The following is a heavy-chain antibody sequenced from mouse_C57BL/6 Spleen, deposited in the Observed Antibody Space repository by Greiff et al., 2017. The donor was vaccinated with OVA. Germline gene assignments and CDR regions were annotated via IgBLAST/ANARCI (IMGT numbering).Heavy chain of an antibody. CDR2: IRNKANGYTT. Sequence: EVQLVESGGGLVQPGGSLSLSCAASGFTFTDYYMSWVRQPPGKALEWLGFIRNKANGYTTEYSASVKGRFTISRDNSQSILYLQMNALRAEDSATYYCARYGVYYDYDGAMDYWGQGTSVTVSS. D-gene: IGHD2-4*01. V-gene: IGHV7-3*01. CDR3: ARYGVYYDYDGAMDY. J-gene: IGHJ4*01. CDR1: GFTFTDYY.